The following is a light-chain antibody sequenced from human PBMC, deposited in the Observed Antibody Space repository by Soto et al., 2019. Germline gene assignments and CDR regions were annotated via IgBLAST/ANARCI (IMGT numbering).Light chain of an antibody. V-gene: IGKV3-15*01. CDR2: GAS. Sequence: IVMTQSPATLSVSPGERATLSCRASQSIDNKLAWYQQRPGQAPRLLIYGASTRVTGIPARFSGSGSGTEFTLTTSGLQFEDFGVSYCQQYKSWRTFGQGANVETK. CDR1: QSIDNK. CDR3: QQYKSWRT. J-gene: IGKJ1*01.